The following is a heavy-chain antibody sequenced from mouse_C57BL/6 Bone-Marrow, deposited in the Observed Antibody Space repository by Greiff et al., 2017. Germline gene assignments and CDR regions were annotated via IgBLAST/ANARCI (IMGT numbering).Heavy chain of an antibody. D-gene: IGHD2-3*01. CDR3: ARIRVIYDGSYGAMDY. Sequence: QVTLKESGPGILQPSQTLSLTCSFSGFSLSTFGMGVGWIRQPSGKGLEWLAHIWWDDDKYYNPALKSRPTLSKATSKNQVFLTIATVDTADTATYAWARIRVIYDGSYGAMDYWGQGTSVTVSS. V-gene: IGHV8-8*01. J-gene: IGHJ4*01. CDR1: GFSLSTFGMG. CDR2: IWWDDDK.